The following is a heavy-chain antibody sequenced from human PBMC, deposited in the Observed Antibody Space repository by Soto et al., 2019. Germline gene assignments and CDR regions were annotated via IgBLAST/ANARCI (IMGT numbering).Heavy chain of an antibody. J-gene: IGHJ6*02. Sequence: SETLSLTCAVYGGSFSGYYWSWIRQPPGKGLEWIGEINHSGSTNYNPSLKSRVTISVDTSKNQFSLKLSSVTAADTAVYYCARGGDYYYGMDVWGQGTTVTVSS. CDR2: INHSGST. CDR3: ARGGDYYYGMDV. CDR1: GGSFSGYY. V-gene: IGHV4-34*01.